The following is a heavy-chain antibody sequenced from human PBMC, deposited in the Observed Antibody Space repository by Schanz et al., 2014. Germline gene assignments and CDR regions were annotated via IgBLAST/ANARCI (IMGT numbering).Heavy chain of an antibody. CDR2: IWSDGSTK. J-gene: IGHJ4*02. D-gene: IGHD3-3*01. Sequence: QVQMVESGGGVVQPGRSLRLSCAASGFAFSVYGMHWVRQAPGKGPEWVAVIWSDGSTKYYADSVKGRFTISRDNSKNSLYLQMNSLRAEDTAVYYCARSAGRDFWSGYYTRFDYWGQGTLXTVSS. CDR1: GFAFSVYG. CDR3: ARSAGRDFWSGYYTRFDY. V-gene: IGHV3-33*03.